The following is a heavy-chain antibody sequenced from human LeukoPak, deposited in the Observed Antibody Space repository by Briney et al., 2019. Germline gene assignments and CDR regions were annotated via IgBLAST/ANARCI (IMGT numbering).Heavy chain of an antibody. CDR3: AELGITMIGGV. Sequence: PGGSLRLSCAASIFTFSIYSMNWVRQAPGKGLEWVSYISSSGSTIYYADSVKGRFTISRDNAKNSLYLQMNSLRAEDTAVYYCAELGITMIGGVWGKGTTVTTSS. V-gene: IGHV3-48*04. CDR1: IFTFSIYS. J-gene: IGHJ6*04. CDR2: ISSSGSTI. D-gene: IGHD3-10*02.